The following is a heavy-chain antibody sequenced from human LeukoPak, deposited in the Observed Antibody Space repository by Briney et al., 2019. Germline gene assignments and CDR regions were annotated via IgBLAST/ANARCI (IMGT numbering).Heavy chain of an antibody. J-gene: IGHJ3*02. CDR2: ISWNSGSI. CDR1: GFTFVDYS. V-gene: IGHV3-9*01. CDR3: AKAYSYGLMDAFDI. D-gene: IGHD5-18*01. Sequence: GRSLRLSCAASGFTFVDYSMRWVRQAPGKGLEWVSGISWNSGSIGYADSVKGRFTISRDNAKNSLYLQMNSLRAEDTALYYCAKAYSYGLMDAFDIWGQGTMVTVSS.